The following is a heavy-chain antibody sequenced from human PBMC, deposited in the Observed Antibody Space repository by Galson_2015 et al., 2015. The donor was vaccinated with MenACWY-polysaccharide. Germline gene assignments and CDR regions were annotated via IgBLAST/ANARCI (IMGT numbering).Heavy chain of an antibody. CDR3: ARTNARLGYGIDV. D-gene: IGHD1-14*01. CDR1: GFTFTGYY. V-gene: IGHV1-2*06. CDR2: INPNSGGT. J-gene: IGHJ6*02. Sequence: SAKVSCKASGFTFTGYYIHWVRQAPGQGLEWMGRINPNSGGTNYAQKFQGRVTMTRDTSISTAYMDLSSLRSDDTAVYYCARTNARLGYGIDVWGQGTTVTVSS.